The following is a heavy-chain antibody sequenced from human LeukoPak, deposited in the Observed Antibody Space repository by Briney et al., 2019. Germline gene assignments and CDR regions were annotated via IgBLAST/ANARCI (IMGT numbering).Heavy chain of an antibody. CDR1: GFTFSNAW. D-gene: IGHD5-18*01. CDR2: IKSKTDSGTT. Sequence: GGSLRLSCAASGFTFSNAWMSWVRQAPGKGLEWVGRIKSKTDSGTTDYAAPGKGKVTISRDESKNPLYLQMNSLKTEDTAVYYCTTEYLRIQLWLTRTFDIWGQGTMVTVSS. V-gene: IGHV3-15*01. J-gene: IGHJ3*02. CDR3: TTEYLRIQLWLTRTFDI.